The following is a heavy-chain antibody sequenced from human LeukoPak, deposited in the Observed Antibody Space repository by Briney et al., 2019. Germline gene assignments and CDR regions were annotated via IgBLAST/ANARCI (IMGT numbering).Heavy chain of an antibody. CDR3: VGYSSG. D-gene: IGHD6-19*01. V-gene: IGHV3-30-3*01. CDR2: ISYDGSNK. Sequence: PGGSLRLSCAASGFTFSSYAMHWVRQAPGKGLEWVAVISYDGSNKYYADSVKGRFTISRDNSKNTLYLQMNSLRAEDTAVYYCVGYSSGWGQGTLVTVSS. CDR1: GFTFSSYA. J-gene: IGHJ4*02.